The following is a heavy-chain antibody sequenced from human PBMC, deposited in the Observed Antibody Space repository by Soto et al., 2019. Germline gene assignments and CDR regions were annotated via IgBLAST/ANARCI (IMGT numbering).Heavy chain of an antibody. CDR1: GGSVSSGSYY. D-gene: IGHD4-4*01. CDR3: ARDGYSNFDY. J-gene: IGHJ4*02. CDR2: ISNSGST. Sequence: SETLSLTCTVSGGSVSSGSYYWSWIRQPPGKGLEWIGYISNSGSTKYNPSLKSRVAISVDTSKNQFSLKLSSVTAADTAVYYCARDGYSNFDYWGQGTLVTVSS. V-gene: IGHV4-61*01.